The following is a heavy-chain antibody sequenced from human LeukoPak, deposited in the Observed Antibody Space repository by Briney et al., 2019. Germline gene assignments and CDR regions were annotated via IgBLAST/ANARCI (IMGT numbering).Heavy chain of an antibody. V-gene: IGHV3-23*01. CDR2: ISGSDGST. CDR3: AKGRGYCTGGSCYSDY. Sequence: DPGGSLRLSCTASGFTLSNYAMSWVRQAPGKGLEWVSTISGSDGSTYYADSVKGRFTISRDNSKNTLYLQMNSLRVEDTAIYYCAKGRGYCTGGSCYSDYWGQGTLVTVSS. CDR1: GFTLSNYA. D-gene: IGHD2-15*01. J-gene: IGHJ4*02.